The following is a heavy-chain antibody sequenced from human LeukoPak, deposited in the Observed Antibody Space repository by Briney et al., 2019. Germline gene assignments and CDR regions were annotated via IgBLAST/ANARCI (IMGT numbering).Heavy chain of an antibody. Sequence: PSETLSLTCTVSGGSISSSSYYWGWLRQPPGQGLEWIGSIYYSGSTYYNPSLKSRVTISVDTSKNQFSLKLSSVTAADTAVYYCARRKGGATRTRYHFDYWGQGTLVTVSS. CDR2: IYYSGST. CDR1: GGSISSSSYY. V-gene: IGHV4-39*01. CDR3: ARRKGGATRTRYHFDY. D-gene: IGHD1-26*01. J-gene: IGHJ4*02.